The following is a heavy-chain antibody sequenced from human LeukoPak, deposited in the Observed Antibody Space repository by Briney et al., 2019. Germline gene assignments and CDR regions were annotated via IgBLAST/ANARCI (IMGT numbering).Heavy chain of an antibody. Sequence: PGGSLRLSCTVSGFTVSSNSMSWVRQAPGKGLEWVSFIYSGNTHYSDSVKGRFTISRDNAKNSLYLQMNSLRAEDTAVYYCARDMSPWESRNPDAFDIWGQGTMVTVSS. CDR2: IYSGNT. V-gene: IGHV3-53*01. D-gene: IGHD1-26*01. J-gene: IGHJ3*02. CDR3: ARDMSPWESRNPDAFDI. CDR1: GFTVSSNS.